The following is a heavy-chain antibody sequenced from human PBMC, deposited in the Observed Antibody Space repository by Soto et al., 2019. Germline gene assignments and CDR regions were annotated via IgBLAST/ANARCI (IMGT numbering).Heavy chain of an antibody. D-gene: IGHD1-26*01. CDR1: GFTFTNYA. Sequence: PGGSLRLSCAASGFTFTNYAMHWVRQAPGKGLEWVAVISYDGSKKYYADSVQGRFTISRDNSKNTLDLQMNSLRAEDTAMYYCARDFTVGAIYSGVYYYSLDVWGRGTTVSVSS. CDR3: ARDFTVGAIYSGVYYYSLDV. CDR2: ISYDGSKK. J-gene: IGHJ6*01. V-gene: IGHV3-30-3*01.